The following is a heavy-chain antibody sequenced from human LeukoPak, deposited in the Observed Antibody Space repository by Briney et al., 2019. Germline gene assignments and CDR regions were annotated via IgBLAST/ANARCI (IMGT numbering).Heavy chain of an antibody. V-gene: IGHV3-23*01. CDR1: GFNFSNYA. CDR3: AKNLRNYVD. CDR2: VTGSGLNT. Sequence: GGSLRLSCAASGFNFSNYAMTWVRQAPGKGLECVPAVTGSGLNTYYADSVKGRFTISRDNAKNTLYLEMNSLRTEDTAIYYCAKNLRNYVDSGQGSLVTVSS. J-gene: IGHJ4*02. D-gene: IGHD1-14*01.